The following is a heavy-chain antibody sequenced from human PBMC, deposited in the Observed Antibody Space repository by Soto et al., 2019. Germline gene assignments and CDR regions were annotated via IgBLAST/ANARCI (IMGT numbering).Heavy chain of an antibody. CDR1: GFTFSSYS. CDR2: ISSSSSYI. D-gene: IGHD1-26*01. CDR3: AEGGSYSLVYYYYGMDV. J-gene: IGHJ6*02. Sequence: GGSLRLSCAASGFTFSSYSMNWVRQAPGKGLEWVSSISSSSSYIYYADSVKGRFTISRDNAKNSLYLQMNSLRAEDTAVYYCAEGGSYSLVYYYYGMDVWGQGTTVTVSS. V-gene: IGHV3-21*01.